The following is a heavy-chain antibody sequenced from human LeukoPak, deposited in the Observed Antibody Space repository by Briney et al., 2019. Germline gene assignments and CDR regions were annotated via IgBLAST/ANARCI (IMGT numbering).Heavy chain of an antibody. V-gene: IGHV4-4*07. CDR1: GGSIRIYY. J-gene: IGHJ5*02. D-gene: IGHD3-10*01. CDR3: ARRGPYMVRGVIVKGFDP. CDR2: IYPSGST. Sequence: SETLSLTCTVSGGSIRIYYWSWIRQPAGKGLEWIGRIYPSGSTNYNPSLKSRVTISVDTSKNQFSLKLSSVTAADTAVYYCARRGPYMVRGVIVKGFDPWGQGTLVTVSS.